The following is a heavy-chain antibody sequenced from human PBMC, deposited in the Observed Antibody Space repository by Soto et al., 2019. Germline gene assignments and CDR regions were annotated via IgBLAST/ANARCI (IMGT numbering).Heavy chain of an antibody. V-gene: IGHV3-23*01. CDR2: ISGSGGTT. D-gene: IGHD1-1*01. Sequence: GGSLRLSCAASGFIFSSYAMSWVRQAPGKGLEWVSAISGSGGTTYYADSVKGRFTISRDNSKNRLYLQMNILRAEDTAVYYCAECGMATTKRSPPYYIDYWGQGALVTVSS. CDR3: AECGMATTKRSPPYYIDY. CDR1: GFIFSSYA. J-gene: IGHJ4*02.